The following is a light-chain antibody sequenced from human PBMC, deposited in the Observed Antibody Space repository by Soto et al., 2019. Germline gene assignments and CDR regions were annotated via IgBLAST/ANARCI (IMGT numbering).Light chain of an antibody. CDR2: GAS. V-gene: IGKV3-15*01. CDR3: QQYSIWRT. J-gene: IGKJ1*01. CDR1: QSISDT. Sequence: EIVMTQSPATLSVSPGGRATLSCRASQSISDTLAWYQQKPGQAPRLLIYGASKRATGLPARFSGSGSGTDFTLTISSLQSEDIAVYYCQQYSIWRTFGQGTKVDI.